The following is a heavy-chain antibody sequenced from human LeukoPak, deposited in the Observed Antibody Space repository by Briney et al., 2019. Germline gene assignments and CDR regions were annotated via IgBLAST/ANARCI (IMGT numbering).Heavy chain of an antibody. V-gene: IGHV3-30*04. CDR3: ARGVRAALTD. J-gene: IGHJ4*02. CDR2: ISYDGSNK. D-gene: IGHD6-13*01. Sequence: PGGSLRLSCAASGFTFSSYAMHWVRQAPGKGLEWVAVISYDGSNKYYADSVKGRFTISRDNSKNTLYLQMNSLRAEDTAVYYCARGVRAALTDWGQGTLVTVSS. CDR1: GFTFSSYA.